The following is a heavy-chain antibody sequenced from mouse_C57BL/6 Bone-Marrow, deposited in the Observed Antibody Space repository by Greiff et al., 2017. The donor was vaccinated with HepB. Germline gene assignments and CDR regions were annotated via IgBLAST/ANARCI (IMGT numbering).Heavy chain of an antibody. CDR2: ISYDGSN. Sequence: EVKVEESGPGLVKPSQSLSLTCSVTGYSITSGYFWYWIRQFPGNKLEWMGYISYDGSNNYNPSLKNRISITRDTSKNQFFLKLNSVTTEDTATYYWSARLLRYWYFDVWGTGTTVTVSS. V-gene: IGHV3-6*01. CDR1: GYSITSGYF. J-gene: IGHJ1*03. D-gene: IGHD1-1*01. CDR3: SARLLRYWYFDV.